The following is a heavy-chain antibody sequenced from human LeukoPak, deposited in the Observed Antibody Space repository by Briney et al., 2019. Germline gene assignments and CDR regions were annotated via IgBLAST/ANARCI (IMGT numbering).Heavy chain of an antibody. CDR2: ISGSGGST. D-gene: IGHD5-24*01. CDR3: AKPLRDGYNFGAFDI. J-gene: IGHJ3*02. V-gene: IGHV3-23*01. Sequence: GGSLRLSCAASGFTFSSYAMSWVRQAPGKGLEWVSAISGSGGSTYYADSVKGRFTISRDNSKNSLYLQMNSLRAEDTALYYCAKPLRDGYNFGAFDIWGQGTMVTVSS. CDR1: GFTFSSYA.